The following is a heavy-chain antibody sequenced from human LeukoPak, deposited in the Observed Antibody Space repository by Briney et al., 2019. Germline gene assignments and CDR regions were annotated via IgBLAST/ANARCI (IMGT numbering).Heavy chain of an antibody. CDR1: GFTFSRFW. CDR3: ARDIAFDY. Sequence: GGSLRLSCAASGFTFSRFWMTWARQAPGKGLEWVANIKPDGSDKNYVDSVKGRSTISRDNARNSLHLQMNSLRAEDTAVYYCARDIAFDYWGQGTLVTVSS. J-gene: IGHJ4*02. D-gene: IGHD2-21*01. V-gene: IGHV3-7*04. CDR2: IKPDGSDK.